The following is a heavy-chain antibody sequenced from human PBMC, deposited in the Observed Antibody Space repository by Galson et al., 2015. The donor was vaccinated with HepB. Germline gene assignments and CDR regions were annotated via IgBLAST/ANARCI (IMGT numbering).Heavy chain of an antibody. CDR1: GFTFSSYA. V-gene: IGHV3-30-3*01. CDR3: ARDHFYDFWSGGDV. J-gene: IGHJ6*02. D-gene: IGHD3-3*01. CDR2: ISYDGSNK. Sequence: SLRLSCAASGFTFSSYAMHWVRQAPGKGLEWVAVISYDGSNKYYADSVKGRFTISRDNSKNTLYLQMNSLRAEDTAVYYCARDHFYDFWSGGDVWGQGTTVTVSS.